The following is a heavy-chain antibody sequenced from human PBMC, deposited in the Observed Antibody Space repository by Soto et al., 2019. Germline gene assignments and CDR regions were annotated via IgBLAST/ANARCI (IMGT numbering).Heavy chain of an antibody. CDR3: AGFGVGDRDDK. V-gene: IGHV4-30-4*01. CDR2: ISHSETT. CDR1: GSYITSGDYH. D-gene: IGHD2-8*01. Sequence: SETLSLTCSVSGSYITSGDYHWTWIRQAPGKGLEWIGYISHSETTYYSPALKNRIIISSDFSMNQFSLRLNSVTAADTAVYFRAGFGVGDRDDKWGQGTPVTVSS. J-gene: IGHJ4*02.